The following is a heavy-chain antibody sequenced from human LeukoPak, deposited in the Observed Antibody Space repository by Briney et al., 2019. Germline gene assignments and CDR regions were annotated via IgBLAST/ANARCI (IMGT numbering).Heavy chain of an antibody. Sequence: PGGSLRLSCAASGFTFSSYGMHWVRQAPGKGLEWVAFIRYDGSNKYYADSVKGRFTISRDNSKNTLYLQMNSLRAEDTAVYYCAKDLPVTMVRGVEFRTGALDPWGQGTLVTVSS. D-gene: IGHD3-10*01. CDR2: IRYDGSNK. J-gene: IGHJ5*02. CDR3: AKDLPVTMVRGVEFRTGALDP. CDR1: GFTFSSYG. V-gene: IGHV3-30*02.